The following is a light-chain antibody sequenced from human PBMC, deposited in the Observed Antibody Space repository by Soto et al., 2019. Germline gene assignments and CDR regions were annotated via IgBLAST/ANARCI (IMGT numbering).Light chain of an antibody. J-gene: IGLJ3*02. CDR1: SSNIGRDT. V-gene: IGLV1-44*01. CDR3: AVWDDSLNGLWV. Sequence: QSVLTQPPSASGTPGQRVNISCSGSSSNIGRDTVNWYRQFPGTAPKLLIYSNNQRPSGVPDRFSGSKSGTSASLAISGLQSEDEADYYCAVWDDSLNGLWVFGGGTKLTAL. CDR2: SNN.